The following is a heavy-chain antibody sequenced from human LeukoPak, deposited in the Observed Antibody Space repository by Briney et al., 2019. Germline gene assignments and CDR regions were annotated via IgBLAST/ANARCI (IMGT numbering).Heavy chain of an antibody. V-gene: IGHV3-13*01. CDR1: GFTFSRYD. D-gene: IGHD6-19*01. J-gene: IGHJ4*02. CDR2: IGTAGDT. Sequence: GGSLRLSCAASGFTFSRYDMHWVRQSPGKGLEWVSAIGTAGDTFYLGSVKGRFTISRENAKNTLYLQMNSLGVGDTAVYYCARSVPGGSDWMGAIEYWGQGTLVTVPT. CDR3: ARSVPGGSDWMGAIEY.